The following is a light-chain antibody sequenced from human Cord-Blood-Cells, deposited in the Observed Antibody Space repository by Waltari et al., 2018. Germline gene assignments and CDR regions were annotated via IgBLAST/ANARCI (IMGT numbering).Light chain of an antibody. CDR3: QKYNNWPAYT. Sequence: EIVITQYPATLSVSPGASATLSCRAGQSVSSNLAWYQQNPGQAPRLLIRRASTRATEIPAGVSGGGSGRECTVTISSLQSEDFAVYYCQKYNNWPAYTFVQGTKLEF. V-gene: IGKV3-15*01. J-gene: IGKJ2*01. CDR1: QSVSSN. CDR2: RAS.